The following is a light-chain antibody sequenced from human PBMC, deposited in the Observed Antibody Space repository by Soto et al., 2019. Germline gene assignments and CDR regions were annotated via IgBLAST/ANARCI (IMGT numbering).Light chain of an antibody. CDR2: DVS. V-gene: IGLV2-14*03. J-gene: IGLJ1*01. CDR1: SSDVGYYNY. CDR3: SSYTGSNTYV. Sequence: GEAVVIFYTGTSSDVGYYNYVSWYQLHPGKAPKLMIYDVSNRPSGISNRFSGSKSGNAASLTISGLQAEDEADYYCSSYTGSNTYVFGTVTKVTVL.